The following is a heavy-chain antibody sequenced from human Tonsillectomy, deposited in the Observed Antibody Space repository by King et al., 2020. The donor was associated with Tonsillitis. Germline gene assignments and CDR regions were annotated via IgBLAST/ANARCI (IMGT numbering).Heavy chain of an antibody. J-gene: IGHJ6*02. V-gene: IGHV3-48*03. CDR1: GFTFSSYE. CDR3: ARENSSSGFYYYGMDV. D-gene: IGHD3-22*01. Sequence: VQLVESGGGLVQPGVSLKLSCAASGFTFSSYEMNWVRQAPGKGLEWVSHITSSGSKIYYADSVKGRFTISRDNAKNTLSLQMNSLRAEDTAVYYCARENSSSGFYYYGMDVWGQGTTVTVSS. CDR2: ITSSGSKI.